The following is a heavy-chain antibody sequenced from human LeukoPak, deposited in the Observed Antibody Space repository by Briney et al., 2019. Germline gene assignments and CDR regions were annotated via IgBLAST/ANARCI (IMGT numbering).Heavy chain of an antibody. CDR1: GGSFRGYY. CDR3: ARVHGDYIDY. CDR2: INHSGST. J-gene: IGHJ4*02. V-gene: IGHV4-34*01. Sequence: SETLSLTCAVYGGSFRGYYWSWIRQPPGKGLEWIGEINHSGSTNYNPSLKSRVTISVDTSKNQFSLKLSSVTAADTAVYYCARVHGDYIDYWGQGTLVTVSS. D-gene: IGHD4-17*01.